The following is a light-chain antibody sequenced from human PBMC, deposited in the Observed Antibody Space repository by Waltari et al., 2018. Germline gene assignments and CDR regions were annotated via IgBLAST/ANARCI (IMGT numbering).Light chain of an antibody. CDR3: QQGYSYPLT. CDR1: QGIGNN. J-gene: IGKJ4*01. CDR2: RAS. V-gene: IGKV1-39*01. Sequence: DIQMTQSPSSLSASVGDTVTITCQASQGIGNNLNWYQQKPGKAPKLLIYRASSFQSGIPSRFSGSGSGTDFTLTINSLQPEDFATYYCQQGYSYPLTFGGGTKVEI.